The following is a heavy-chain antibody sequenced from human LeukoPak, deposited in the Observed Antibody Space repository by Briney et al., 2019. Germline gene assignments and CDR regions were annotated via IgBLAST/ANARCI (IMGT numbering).Heavy chain of an antibody. V-gene: IGHV5-10-1*01. CDR2: IDPSDSYT. D-gene: IGHD1-26*01. J-gene: IGHJ4*02. Sequence: GESLKISCKVSGYSFPSYWITWVRQMPGKGLEWMGRIDPSDSYTNYSPSFQGHVTISADKSASSAYLQWSSLKASDTAMYYCARLVGGTVDYWGQGTLVTVSS. CDR3: ARLVGGTVDY. CDR1: GYSFPSYW.